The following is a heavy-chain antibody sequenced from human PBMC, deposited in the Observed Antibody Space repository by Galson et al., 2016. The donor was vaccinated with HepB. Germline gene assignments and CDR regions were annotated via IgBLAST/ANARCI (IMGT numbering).Heavy chain of an antibody. Sequence: SLRLSCAASGFASSDYTMNWVRQAPGKGLEWVSTISASGDTAYYADSVKGRFTVSRDNSWNTLYLQMNSLRAEDTAVYYCAKTGSTGTRCYVNYWGQGTLVTVSS. CDR1: GFASSDYT. D-gene: IGHD2-2*01. CDR2: ISASGDTA. V-gene: IGHV3-23*01. J-gene: IGHJ4*02. CDR3: AKTGSTGTRCYVNY.